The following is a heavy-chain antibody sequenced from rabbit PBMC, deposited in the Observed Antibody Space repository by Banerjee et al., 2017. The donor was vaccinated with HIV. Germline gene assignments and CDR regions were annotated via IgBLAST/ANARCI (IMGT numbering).Heavy chain of an antibody. CDR3: ARGGGSSGWGFNL. D-gene: IGHD4-1*01. Sequence: QSLEESGGDLVKPGASLTLTCTASGIDFSSSYYMCWVRQAPGKGLEWIACIYSGSSGRPYYASWAKGRFTISKTSSTTVTLQMTSLTAADTATYFCARGGGSSGWGFNLWGQGTLVTVS. J-gene: IGHJ4*01. CDR1: GIDFSSSYY. V-gene: IGHV1S40*01. CDR2: IYSGSSGRP.